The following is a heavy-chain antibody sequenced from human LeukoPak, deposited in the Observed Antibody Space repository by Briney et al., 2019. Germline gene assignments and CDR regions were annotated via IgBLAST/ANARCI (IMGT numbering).Heavy chain of an antibody. V-gene: IGHV4-59*08. CDR1: GGSISSYY. CDR2: IYYSGST. Sequence: SETLSLTCTVSGGSISSYYWSWIRQPPGKGLEWIGYIYYSGSTKYNPSLKSRVTMLVDTSKNQFSLKLSSVTAADTAVYYCPRRGGSNPAFEYWGQGPLATVSP. CDR3: PRRGGSNPAFEY. J-gene: IGHJ4*02. D-gene: IGHD3-16*01.